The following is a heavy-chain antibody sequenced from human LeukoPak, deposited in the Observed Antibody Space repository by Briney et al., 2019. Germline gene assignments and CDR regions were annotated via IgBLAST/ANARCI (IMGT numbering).Heavy chain of an antibody. D-gene: IGHD3-10*01. J-gene: IGHJ4*02. CDR1: GFSFSSYS. Sequence: PGGSLRLSCAASGFSFSSYSMNWVRQAPGKGLEWISYISSGRLTIYYADSVKGRFTIPRDNTAKSLYLQMSSLRDEDTAVYYCARGGSTMVRGVLDSWGQGALVTVSS. V-gene: IGHV3-48*02. CDR2: ISSGRLTI. CDR3: ARGGSTMVRGVLDS.